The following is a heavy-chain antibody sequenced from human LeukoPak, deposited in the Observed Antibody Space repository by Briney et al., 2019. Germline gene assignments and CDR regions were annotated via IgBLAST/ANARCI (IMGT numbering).Heavy chain of an antibody. Sequence: GGSLRLSCATSGFSFTDYPMNWVRQAPGKGLEWISNIRTTTEGAKYAYYADSVKGRVTISRDDGKNTLYLHMNSLRDDDTAVYYCATDQRYAFDYWGQGILVTVSS. CDR1: GFSFTDYP. D-gene: IGHD3-9*01. CDR3: ATDQRYAFDY. V-gene: IGHV3-48*02. CDR2: IRTTTEGAKYA. J-gene: IGHJ4*02.